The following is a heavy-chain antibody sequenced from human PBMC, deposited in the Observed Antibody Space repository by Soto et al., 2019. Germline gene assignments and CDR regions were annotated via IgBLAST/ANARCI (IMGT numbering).Heavy chain of an antibody. Sequence: SETLSLTCTVSGGSISSSSYYWGWIRQPPGKGLEWIGSIYYSGSTYYNPSLKSRVTISVDTSKNQFSLKLSSVTAADTAVYYCARHRGSGSPYFDYWGQGTLVTVSS. CDR3: ARHRGSGSPYFDY. D-gene: IGHD1-26*01. CDR2: IYYSGST. CDR1: GGSISSSSYY. V-gene: IGHV4-39*01. J-gene: IGHJ4*02.